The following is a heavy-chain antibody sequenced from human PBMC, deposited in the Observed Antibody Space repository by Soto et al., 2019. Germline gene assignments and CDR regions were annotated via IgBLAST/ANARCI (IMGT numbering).Heavy chain of an antibody. CDR3: ARDQGGQSGNFIFDH. CDR1: GFTVSSNY. CDR2: ISGSGGST. V-gene: IGHV3-23*01. D-gene: IGHD1-26*01. Sequence: TGGSLRLSCAASGFTVSSNYMSWVRQAPGKGLEWVSAISGSGGSTYYADSVKGRFTISRDNSKNTLFLQMNSLRADDTAVYYCARDQGGQSGNFIFDHWGQGTLVTVSS. J-gene: IGHJ4*02.